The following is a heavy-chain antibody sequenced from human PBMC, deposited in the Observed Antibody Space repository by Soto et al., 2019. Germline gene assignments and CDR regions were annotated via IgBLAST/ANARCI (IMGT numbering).Heavy chain of an antibody. Sequence: QVQLVHSGTEVKRPGDSVKVSCKASGYTFTGYYVHWVRQAPGQGLEWMGWINPNSGDTYLAQRFQGRVTMNRDTSIGTAYMELRGLTSDDTAEYYCAKGGAIVAADTRVYLYNAMDVWGQGTTVTVSS. CDR3: AKGGAIVAADTRVYLYNAMDV. CDR2: INPNSGDT. V-gene: IGHV1-2*02. CDR1: GYTFTGYY. J-gene: IGHJ6*02. D-gene: IGHD1-26*01.